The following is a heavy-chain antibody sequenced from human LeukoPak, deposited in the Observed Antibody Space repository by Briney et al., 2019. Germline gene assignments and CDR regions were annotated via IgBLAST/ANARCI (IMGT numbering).Heavy chain of an antibody. Sequence: GGSLRLSCAASGFTFSSYAMHWVRQAPGKGLEWVAVIWYDGSNKYYADSVKGRFTISRDNSKNTLYLQMNSLRAEDTAVYYCARGQWELPTPYYYYGMDVWGQGTTVTVSS. D-gene: IGHD1-26*01. J-gene: IGHJ6*02. CDR2: IWYDGSNK. CDR1: GFTFSSYA. V-gene: IGHV3-33*08. CDR3: ARGQWELPTPYYYYGMDV.